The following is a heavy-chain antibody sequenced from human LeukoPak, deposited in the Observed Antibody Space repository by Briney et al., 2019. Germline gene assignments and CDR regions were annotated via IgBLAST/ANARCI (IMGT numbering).Heavy chain of an antibody. J-gene: IGHJ4*02. D-gene: IGHD3-3*01. V-gene: IGHV4-59*01. CDR3: ARSYDFWSGYDFDY. CDR2: IYYSGST. CDR1: GGSISSYY. Sequence: SETPSLTCTVSGGSISSYYWSWLRQPPGKGLEWIGYIYYSGSTNYNPSLKSRVTISVDTSKNQFSLKLSSVTAADTAVYYCARSYDFWSGYDFDYWGQGTLVTVSS.